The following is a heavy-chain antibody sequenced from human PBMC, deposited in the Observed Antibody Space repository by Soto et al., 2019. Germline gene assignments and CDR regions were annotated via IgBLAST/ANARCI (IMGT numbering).Heavy chain of an antibody. Sequence: QMQLVQSGPEVKKPGTSVKVSCKASGFTFTSSAVQWVRQARGQRLEWIGWIVVGSGNTNYAQKFQERVTITRDMSTSTAYMELSSLRSEDTAVYYCAATIKVGSYYAFDIWGQGTMVTVSS. V-gene: IGHV1-58*01. J-gene: IGHJ3*02. CDR2: IVVGSGNT. CDR1: GFTFTSSA. CDR3: AATIKVGSYYAFDI. D-gene: IGHD1-26*01.